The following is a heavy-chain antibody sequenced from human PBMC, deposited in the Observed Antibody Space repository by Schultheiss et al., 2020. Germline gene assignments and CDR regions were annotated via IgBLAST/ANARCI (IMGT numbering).Heavy chain of an antibody. V-gene: IGHV3-30*18. CDR1: GFTFSHYA. Sequence: GGSLRLSCVASGFTFSHYAMDWVRQAPGKGLEWVAAISYDGSNKYYSDSVKGRSTISRDKSKNTLYLEMNSLRTEDTAVYYCAKLGRRYYFDDAFDIWGQGTMVTVSS. J-gene: IGHJ3*02. D-gene: IGHD3-22*01. CDR3: AKLGRRYYFDDAFDI. CDR2: ISYDGSNK.